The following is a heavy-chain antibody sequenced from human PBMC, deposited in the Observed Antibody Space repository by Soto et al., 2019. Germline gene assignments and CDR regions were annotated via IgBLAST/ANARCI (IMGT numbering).Heavy chain of an antibody. V-gene: IGHV3-48*01. D-gene: IGHD2-21*02. J-gene: IGHJ4*02. Sequence: PGGSLRLSCAASGFTFSTYNMVWVRQAPGKGLEWLSYIPTTSTPIYYADSVKGRFTVSRDNAKNSLYLQMNSLRAEDTAVYYCARVGYCGGDCYSGYFDYWGQGTLVTVSS. CDR3: ARVGYCGGDCYSGYFDY. CDR2: IPTTSTPI. CDR1: GFTFSTYN.